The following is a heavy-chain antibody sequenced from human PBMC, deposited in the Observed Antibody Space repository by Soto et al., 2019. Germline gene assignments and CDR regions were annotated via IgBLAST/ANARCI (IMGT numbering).Heavy chain of an antibody. V-gene: IGHV4-34*01. CDR2: IDHSGYT. CDR1: GGSFSGYY. Sequence: QVQLQQWGAGLLKPSETLSLTCAVYGGSFSGYYWNWIRQPPGKGLEWIGEIDHSGYTNYNPSLKSRVTTSVNTSKNQFSLRLTSVTAADTDVYYCARVRDWFDPWGQGTLVTVSS. CDR3: ARVRDWFDP. J-gene: IGHJ5*02. D-gene: IGHD3-3*01.